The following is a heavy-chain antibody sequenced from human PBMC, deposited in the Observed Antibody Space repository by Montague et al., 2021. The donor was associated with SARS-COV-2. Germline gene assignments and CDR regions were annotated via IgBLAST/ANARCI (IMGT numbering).Heavy chain of an antibody. D-gene: IGHD3-10*01. CDR3: TRLPRGSGTWGYFDY. CDR1: DGSIRSYY. J-gene: IGHJ4*02. CDR2: MHDSGTA. V-gene: IGHV4-59*08. Sequence: SETLSLTCTVSDGSIRSYYWNWMRQTPGKGLEWIGYMHDSGTANYNPSLRSRVTLMVDASRNQFSLELSSATAADTAMYYCTRLPRGSGTWGYFDYWAQGTLVTVSS.